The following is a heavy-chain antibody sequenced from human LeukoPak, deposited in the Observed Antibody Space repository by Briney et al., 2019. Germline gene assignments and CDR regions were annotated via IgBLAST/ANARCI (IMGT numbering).Heavy chain of an antibody. V-gene: IGHV3-23*01. CDR1: GFTFSSYA. CDR3: AKDPVVPAAIRGPWFDP. J-gene: IGHJ5*02. Sequence: GGSLRLSCAASGFTFSSYAMSWVRQAPGKGLEWVPAISGSGGSTYYADSVKGRFTISRDNSKNTLYLQMNSLRAEDTAVYYCAKDPVVPAAIRGPWFDPWGQGTLVTVSS. CDR2: ISGSGGST. D-gene: IGHD2-2*02.